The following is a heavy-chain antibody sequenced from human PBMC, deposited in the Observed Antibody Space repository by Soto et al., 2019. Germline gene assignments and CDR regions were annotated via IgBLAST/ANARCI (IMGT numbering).Heavy chain of an antibody. CDR3: ARDRYYYGSGRWNKDMVGGYYYYCMDV. D-gene: IGHD3-10*01. V-gene: IGHV1-69*01. CDR1: GGTFSSYA. Sequence: QVQLVQSGAEVKKPGSSVKVSCKASGGTFSSYAISWVRQAPGQGLEWMGGIIPIFGTANYAQKFQGRVTISEDQSTRTAHMELSSLRSEDTAVYYCARDRYYYGSGRWNKDMVGGYYYYCMDVWGQGTTVTLSS. J-gene: IGHJ6*02. CDR2: IIPIFGTA.